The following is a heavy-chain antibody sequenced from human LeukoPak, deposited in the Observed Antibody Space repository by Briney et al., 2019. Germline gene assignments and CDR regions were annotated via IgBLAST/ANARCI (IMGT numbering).Heavy chain of an antibody. CDR3: ARDYYESSGYPPEPYDN. J-gene: IGHJ4*02. CDR1: GFTFSSYA. D-gene: IGHD3-22*01. CDR2: ISSSGARA. Sequence: GGSLRLSCAASGFTFSSYAMSWVRQAPGKGLEWVSAISSSGARAYYADSVKGRFTISRDNSKNTLYLQMNSLRTEDTAVYYCARDYYESSGYPPEPYDNWGQGTLVTVSS. V-gene: IGHV3-23*01.